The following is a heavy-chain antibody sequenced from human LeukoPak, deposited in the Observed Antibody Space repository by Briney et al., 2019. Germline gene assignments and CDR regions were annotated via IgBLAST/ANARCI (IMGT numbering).Heavy chain of an antibody. CDR3: ARVGLELPIDY. Sequence: ASVKVSCKASGYTFSGYYIHWVRLAPGLRLEWMGWITPNSGGTNYAQRFQGRVTMTRDTSINTAYLELSRLRSGDTGVYYCARVGLELPIDYWGQGTLVTVSS. V-gene: IGHV1-2*02. J-gene: IGHJ4*02. CDR2: ITPNSGGT. CDR1: GYTFSGYY. D-gene: IGHD1-26*01.